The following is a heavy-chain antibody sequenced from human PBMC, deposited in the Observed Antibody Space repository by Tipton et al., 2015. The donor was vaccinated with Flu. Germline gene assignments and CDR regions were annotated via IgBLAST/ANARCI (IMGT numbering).Heavy chain of an antibody. CDR3: AKDLVYCSSSSCTTYYHCYGMDV. CDR1: GFTFSSYE. CDR2: ISSSGSTI. D-gene: IGHD2-2*01. V-gene: IGHV3-48*03. J-gene: IGHJ6*02. Sequence: GPLRLSCAASGFTFSSYEMNWVRQAPGKGLEWLSYISSSGSTISYADSVRGRFTISRDNAKNSLYLQLNSLRAEDTAVYYCAKDLVYCSSSSCTTYYHCYGMDVWGQGTTVTVSS.